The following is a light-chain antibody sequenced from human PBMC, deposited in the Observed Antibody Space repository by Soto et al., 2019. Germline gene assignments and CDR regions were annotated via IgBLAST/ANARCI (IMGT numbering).Light chain of an antibody. J-gene: IGLJ1*01. CDR2: EVS. Sequence: QSALTQPASVSGSPGQWITIPCIGTSSDIGGYDYVSWYQQHPGKAPKLIISEVSSRPSGVSARFSGSKSGNTASLTISGLQAEDQADYYCSSYTSSSTLGVFGTGTKVTVL. CDR1: SSDIGGYDY. V-gene: IGLV2-14*01. CDR3: SSYTSSSTLGV.